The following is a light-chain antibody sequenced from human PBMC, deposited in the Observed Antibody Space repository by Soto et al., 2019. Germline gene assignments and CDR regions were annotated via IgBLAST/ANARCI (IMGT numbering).Light chain of an antibody. CDR3: QKSRDWPST. Sequence: EIVLTQSPATLSLSPGERATLSCRASQSVSSYLAWYQQKPGKAPRLLIYDAYNMATGIPARFSGSGSGTDFTLTISSLEPDDFAVYYCQKSRDWPSTFGGGTKVQIK. CDR2: DAY. CDR1: QSVSSY. J-gene: IGKJ4*01. V-gene: IGKV3-11*01.